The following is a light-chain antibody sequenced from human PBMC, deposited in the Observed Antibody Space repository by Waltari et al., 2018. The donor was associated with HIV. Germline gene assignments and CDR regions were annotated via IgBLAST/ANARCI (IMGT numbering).Light chain of an antibody. CDR3: HEYNRWPFT. J-gene: IGKJ3*01. CDR1: QSVAFN. CDR2: DTS. Sequence: EAVMTQSPATLSVSPGERATLPGQASQSVAFNLAWYQQKPGQAPRFLIYDTSTRATGVPARFSGSGSGTEFTLTISNLQSEDFAIYYCHEYNRWPFTFGPGTKVEIK. V-gene: IGKV3-15*01.